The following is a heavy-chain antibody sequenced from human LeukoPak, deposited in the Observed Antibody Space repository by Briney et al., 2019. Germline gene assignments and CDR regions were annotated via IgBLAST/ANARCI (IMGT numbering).Heavy chain of an antibody. Sequence: GGSLTLSCLASGFTSSTHAMNWVRQAPGTGLGWVSLISGGSTYYADSVKGRFANSRDNSKNTLYLQMNSLRAEHRAVYYCAKGLGSGRYFGFDYGGQGTLVSV. D-gene: IGHD1-26*01. CDR3: AKGLGSGRYFGFDY. CDR2: ISGGST. V-gene: IGHV3-23*01. J-gene: IGHJ4*02. CDR1: GFTSSTHA.